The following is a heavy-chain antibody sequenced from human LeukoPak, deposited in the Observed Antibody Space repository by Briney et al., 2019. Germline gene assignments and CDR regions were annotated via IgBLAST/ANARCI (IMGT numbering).Heavy chain of an antibody. Sequence: SETLSLTCTVSGGSLSNYFLTWVRQPVGKSLEWIGRLYTSGSTNYNPSLKSRVTMSLDTSMTQFSLKLKSVTAADTAAYYCAGGGSLHIWGQGTMVTVSS. D-gene: IGHD1-26*01. CDR1: GGSLSNYF. CDR3: AGGGSLHI. CDR2: LYTSGST. J-gene: IGHJ3*02. V-gene: IGHV4-4*07.